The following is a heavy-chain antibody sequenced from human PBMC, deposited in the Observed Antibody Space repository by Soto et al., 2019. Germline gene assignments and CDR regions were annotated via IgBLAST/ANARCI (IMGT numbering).Heavy chain of an antibody. D-gene: IGHD3-10*01. CDR3: ARDQGYYYGSGSYDYYYGMDV. CDR2: IIPIFGTA. Sequence: QVQLVQSGAEVKKPGSSVKVSCKASGGTFSSYAISWVRQAPGQGLEWMGGIIPIFGTANYAQKFQGRVTITADESTSTAYMELSSLRSEDRAVYYCARDQGYYYGSGSYDYYYGMDVWGQGPTVTVSS. CDR1: GGTFSSYA. J-gene: IGHJ6*02. V-gene: IGHV1-69*01.